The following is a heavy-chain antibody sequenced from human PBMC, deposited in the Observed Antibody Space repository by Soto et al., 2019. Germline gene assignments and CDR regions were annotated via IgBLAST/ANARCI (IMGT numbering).Heavy chain of an antibody. CDR3: AIIAVAADGDY. J-gene: IGHJ4*02. V-gene: IGHV3-30*03. CDR2: ISYDGSNK. CDR1: GFTFSSYG. Sequence: QVQLVESGGGVVQPGRSLRLSCAASGFTFSSYGMHWVRQAPGKGLEWVAVISYDGSNKYYADSVKGRFTISRDNSKNTLYLQMNSLRAEDTAVYYCAIIAVAADGDYWGQGTLVTV. D-gene: IGHD6-19*01.